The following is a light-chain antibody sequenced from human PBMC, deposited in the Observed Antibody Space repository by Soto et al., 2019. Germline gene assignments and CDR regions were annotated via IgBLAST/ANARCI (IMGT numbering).Light chain of an antibody. CDR2: GNS. J-gene: IGLJ3*02. Sequence: QSVLTQPPSVSGAPGQRVTISCTGSSSNIGANYDVHWYQQRPGTAPKLLIFGNSNRPSGVPDRFSGSKSGTSASLAITGLQAEDEAEYFCGSFTTSRIWVFGGGTKLTVL. V-gene: IGLV1-40*01. CDR1: SSNIGANYD. CDR3: GSFTTSRIWV.